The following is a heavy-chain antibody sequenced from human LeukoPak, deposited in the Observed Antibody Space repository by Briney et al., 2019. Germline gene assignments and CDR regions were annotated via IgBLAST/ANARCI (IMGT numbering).Heavy chain of an antibody. Sequence: SETLSLTCAVYGGSFSGYYWSWIRQPPGKGLEWIGEINHSGSTNYNPSLKSRVTISVDTSKNQFSLKLSSVTAADTAVYYCARPFYSNYFLDAFDIWGQGTMVTVSS. D-gene: IGHD4-11*01. CDR1: GGSFSGYY. J-gene: IGHJ3*02. CDR2: INHSGST. V-gene: IGHV4-34*01. CDR3: ARPFYSNYFLDAFDI.